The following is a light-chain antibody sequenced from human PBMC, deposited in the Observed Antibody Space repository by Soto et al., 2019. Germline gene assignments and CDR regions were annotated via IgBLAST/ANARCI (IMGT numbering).Light chain of an antibody. CDR2: GAS. J-gene: IGKJ1*01. V-gene: IGKV3-15*01. Sequence: EIGMTQSAATLSVSPGERATLSWGASQSVSSNLAWYQQKNGQAPRLLIYGASTRATGIPARFSGSGYGTEFNLTISSLQSEDFAVYYCQQYNNWPRTFGQGTKVDIK. CDR3: QQYNNWPRT. CDR1: QSVSSN.